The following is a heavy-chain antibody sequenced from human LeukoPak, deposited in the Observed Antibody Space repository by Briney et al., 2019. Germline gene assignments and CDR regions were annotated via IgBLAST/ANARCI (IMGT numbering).Heavy chain of an antibody. V-gene: IGHV3-48*01. CDR2: ISSSSSTI. J-gene: IGHJ4*02. CDR3: AKDLTGAYCSDY. Sequence: GGSLRLSCAASGFTFSSYSMNWVRQAPGKGLEWVSYISSSSSTIYYADSVKGRFTVSRDNSKNTLYLQMDSLTAEDTAVYHCAKDLTGAYCSDYWGQGTLSPSPQ. D-gene: IGHD3-9*01. CDR1: GFTFSSYS.